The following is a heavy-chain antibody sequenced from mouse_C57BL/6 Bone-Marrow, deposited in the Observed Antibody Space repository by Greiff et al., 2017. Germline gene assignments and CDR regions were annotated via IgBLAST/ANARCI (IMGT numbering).Heavy chain of an antibody. CDR1: GYTFTSYW. Sequence: QVHVKQPGTELVKPGASVKLSCKASGYTFTSYWMHWVKQRPGQGLEWIGNINPSNGGTNYNEKFKSKATLTVDKSSSTAYLQLSSLTSEDSAGYCYAKGPMDYWGQGTSVTVSA. V-gene: IGHV1-53*01. CDR2: INPSNGGT. J-gene: IGHJ4*01. D-gene: IGHD3-3*01. CDR3: AKGPMDY.